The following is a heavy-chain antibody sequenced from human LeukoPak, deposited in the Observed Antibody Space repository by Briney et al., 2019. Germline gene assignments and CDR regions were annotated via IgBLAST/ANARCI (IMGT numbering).Heavy chain of an antibody. CDR3: AKGGHASFYDR. CDR1: GLIFGNYA. D-gene: IGHD2/OR15-2a*01. Sequence: GGSLRLSCAASGLIFGNYAMTWVRQAPGKGLEWVSTVSGNGDTTFYADTAKGRFTISRDNSRNTHYLQINSLRGEDTAVYYCAKGGHASFYDRWGQGTLVTVSS. J-gene: IGHJ5*02. V-gene: IGHV3-23*01. CDR2: VSGNGDTT.